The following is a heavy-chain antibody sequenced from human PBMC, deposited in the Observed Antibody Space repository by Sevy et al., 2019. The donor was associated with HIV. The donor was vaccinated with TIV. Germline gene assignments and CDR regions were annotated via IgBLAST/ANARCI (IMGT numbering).Heavy chain of an antibody. V-gene: IGHV3-30*18. D-gene: IGHD3-16*02. CDR1: GFTFSSYG. CDR2: ISYDGSNK. Sequence: GGSLRLSCAASGFTFSSYGMHWVRQAPGKGLEWVAVISYDGSNKYYADSVKGRFTISRDNSKNTLYLQMNSLRAEDTAVYYCAKDRRDYDYVWGSYRWDAFDIWGQWTMVTVSS. J-gene: IGHJ3*02. CDR3: AKDRRDYDYVWGSYRWDAFDI.